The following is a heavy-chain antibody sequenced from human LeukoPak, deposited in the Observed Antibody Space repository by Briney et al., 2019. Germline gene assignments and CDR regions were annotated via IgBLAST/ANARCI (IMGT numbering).Heavy chain of an antibody. V-gene: IGHV4-30-2*02. CDR3: ARGLLRYFD. CDR2: IYHSGST. D-gene: IGHD3-9*01. CDR1: GGSISSGGYY. Sequence: SQTLSLTCTVSGGSISSGGYYWSWIRQPPGKGLEWIGYIYHSGSTYYNPSLKSRVTISVDRSKNRFSLKLSSVTAADTAVYYCARGLLRYFDWGQGTLVTVSS. J-gene: IGHJ4*02.